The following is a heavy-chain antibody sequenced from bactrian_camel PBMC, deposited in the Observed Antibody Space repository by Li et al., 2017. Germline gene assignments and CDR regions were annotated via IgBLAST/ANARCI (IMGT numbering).Heavy chain of an antibody. CDR3: VADCDFRFGGSWIVDDYPD. D-gene: IGHD2*01. V-gene: IGHV3S55*01. J-gene: IGHJ4*01. Sequence: QVQLVESGGGSVQAGGSLRLSCEASGYTESSYCMGWFRQASGKEREGVAAIERDGKTIYADSVRGRFTISLDYAENTLYLQMNSLEPEDTAMYYCVADCDFRFGGSWIVDDYPDWGQGTQVTVS. CDR2: IERDGKT. CDR1: GYTESSYC.